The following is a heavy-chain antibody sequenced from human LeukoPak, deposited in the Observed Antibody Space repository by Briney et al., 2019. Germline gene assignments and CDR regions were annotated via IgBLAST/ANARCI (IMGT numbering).Heavy chain of an antibody. Sequence: SQTLSLTCIVSGYSISSGGYYWSWIRQPPGKGLEWIGYIYHGGSTYYNPSLKSRVTISLDTSKNQFSLKLSSVTAADTAVYYCARGSGYVYYWGQGTLVTVSS. CDR3: ARGSGYVYY. CDR1: GYSISSGGYY. J-gene: IGHJ4*02. V-gene: IGHV4-30-2*01. D-gene: IGHD5-12*01. CDR2: IYHGGST.